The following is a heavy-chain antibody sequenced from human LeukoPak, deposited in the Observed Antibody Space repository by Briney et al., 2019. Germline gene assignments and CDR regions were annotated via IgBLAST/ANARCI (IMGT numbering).Heavy chain of an antibody. J-gene: IGHJ4*02. Sequence: PGGSLRLSCAASGFTFSSYSMNWVRQAPGKGLEWVSSISSSSSYIYYADSVKGRFTISRDNSKNTVYLQMNSLRAEDTAIYYCAKDDRWLQYNDWGQGTLVTVSS. V-gene: IGHV3-21*04. CDR1: GFTFSSYS. CDR2: ISSSSSYI. D-gene: IGHD5-24*01. CDR3: AKDDRWLQYND.